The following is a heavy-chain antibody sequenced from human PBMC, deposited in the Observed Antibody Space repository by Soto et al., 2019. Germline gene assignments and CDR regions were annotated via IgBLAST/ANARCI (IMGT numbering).Heavy chain of an antibody. CDR3: ASLGGDYNRYYYGMDV. D-gene: IGHD4-17*01. Sequence: GELRKVSGKGAGYSFTSYCIGWVLKMPRKGLEWMGIIYPGDSDTRYSPSFQGQVTISADKSISTAYLQWSSLKASDTAMYYCASLGGDYNRYYYGMDVWGQGTTVTVSS. CDR2: IYPGDSDT. J-gene: IGHJ6*02. CDR1: GYSFTSYC. V-gene: IGHV5-51*01.